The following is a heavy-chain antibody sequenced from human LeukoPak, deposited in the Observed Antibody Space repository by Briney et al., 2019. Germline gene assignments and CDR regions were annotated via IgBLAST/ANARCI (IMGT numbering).Heavy chain of an antibody. J-gene: IGHJ4*02. V-gene: IGHV3-74*01. Sequence: GGSLRLSCAASGFTFSNYWMHWVRQVPGKGLVWVSRINDDGSATFYADSVKGRFIISRDNAKNTLFLQMNSLSAEDTALYYCAREILAPGKTHDYWGQGTLVTVSS. CDR3: AREILAPGKTHDY. CDR2: INDDGSAT. CDR1: GFTFSNYW.